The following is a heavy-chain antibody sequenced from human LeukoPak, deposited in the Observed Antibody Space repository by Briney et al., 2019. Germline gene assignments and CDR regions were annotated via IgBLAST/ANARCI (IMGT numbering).Heavy chain of an antibody. CDR1: GFTFSSYS. J-gene: IGHJ4*02. Sequence: GSLRLSCAASGFTFSSYSMNWVRQAPGKGLEWVSSISSSSSYIYYADSVKGRFTISRDNAKNSLYLQMNSLRAEDTAVYYSARGPRGSYNFDYWGQGTLVTVSS. D-gene: IGHD1-26*01. CDR3: ARGPRGSYNFDY. V-gene: IGHV3-21*01. CDR2: ISSSSSYI.